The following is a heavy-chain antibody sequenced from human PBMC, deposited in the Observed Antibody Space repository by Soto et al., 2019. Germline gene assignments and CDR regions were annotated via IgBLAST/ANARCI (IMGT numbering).Heavy chain of an antibody. D-gene: IGHD3-3*01. CDR3: VRGQPHRITIFEVVIRSYDYGMDV. CDR1: GGSFTGYY. V-gene: IGHV4-34*01. CDR2: INYRGST. Sequence: QVQLRQWGAGLLKPSETLSLTCAVYGGSFTGYYWTWIRQTPGKGLEWIGEINYRGSTYYNPSLESRITMAVDTSKNQFSLKLSSVTAADTAVYFCVRGQPHRITIFEVVIRSYDYGMDVWGQGTTVTVSS. J-gene: IGHJ6*02.